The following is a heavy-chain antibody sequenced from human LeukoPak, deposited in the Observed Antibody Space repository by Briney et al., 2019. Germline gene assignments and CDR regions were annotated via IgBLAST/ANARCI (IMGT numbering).Heavy chain of an antibody. CDR2: IIPIFGTA. J-gene: IGHJ3*02. CDR3: ARDRRGVAGAFDI. D-gene: IGHD3-10*01. CDR1: GYTFINSA. Sequence: SVKVSCKASGYTFINSAIGWVRQAPGQGLEWMGGIIPIFGTANYAQKFQGRVTITTDESTSTAYMELSSLRSEDTAVYYCARDRRGVAGAFDIWGQGTMVTVSS. V-gene: IGHV1-69*05.